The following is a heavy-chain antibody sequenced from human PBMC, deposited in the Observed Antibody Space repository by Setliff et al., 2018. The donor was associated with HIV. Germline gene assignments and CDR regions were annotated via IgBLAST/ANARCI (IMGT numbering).Heavy chain of an antibody. CDR1: GGTFSSYA. D-gene: IGHD5-12*01. J-gene: IGHJ4*02. Sequence: GASVKVSCKASGGTFSSYAISWVRQAPGQGLEWMGGIIPISGTVNYAQKFWGRVTITTHESTSTAYMELSSLRSEDTAVYYCATADQKWHHYWGQGTLVTVSS. CDR3: ATADQKWHHY. V-gene: IGHV1-69*05. CDR2: IIPISGTV.